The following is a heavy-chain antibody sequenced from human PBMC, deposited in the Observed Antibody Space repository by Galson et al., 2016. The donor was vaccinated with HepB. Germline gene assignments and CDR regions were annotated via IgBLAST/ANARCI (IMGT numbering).Heavy chain of an antibody. CDR1: GFIFGAHS. V-gene: IGHV3-48*02. D-gene: IGHD6-6*01. J-gene: IGHJ3*02. CDR3: AAEYSSSMGAFDI. CDR2: ISESGAIT. Sequence: SLRLSCAASGFIFGAHSMNWVRQAPGKGPEWVAYISESGAITYYADSVKGRFTISRDHAENCLYLQMNSPRDDDTAVYYCAAEYSSSMGAFDIWGQGTMVTVSS.